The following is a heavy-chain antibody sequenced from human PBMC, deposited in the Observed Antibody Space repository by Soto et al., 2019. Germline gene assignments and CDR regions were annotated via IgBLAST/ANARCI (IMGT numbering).Heavy chain of an antibody. J-gene: IGHJ5*02. CDR1: GGSISSYY. CDR3: ARGYSSSGEDWFDP. V-gene: IGHV4-59*01. D-gene: IGHD6-13*01. Sequence: SETLSLTCTVSGGSISSYYWSWIRQPPGKGLEWIGYIYYSGSTNYSPSLKSRVTISVDTSKNQFSLKLSSVTAADTAVYYCARGYSSSGEDWFDPWGQGTLVTVSS. CDR2: IYYSGST.